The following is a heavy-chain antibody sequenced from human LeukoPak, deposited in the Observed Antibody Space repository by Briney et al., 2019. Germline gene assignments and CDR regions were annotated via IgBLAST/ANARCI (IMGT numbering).Heavy chain of an antibody. J-gene: IGHJ4*02. CDR1: GYTFTSYG. Sequence: ASVKVSCKASGYTFTSYGISWVRQAPGQGLEWMGWISAYNGNTNYAQKLQGRVTMTTDRSTSTAYMELRSLRSDDTAVYYCARLGRDYYDSSGYYHLPDYWGQGTLVTVSS. CDR3: ARLGRDYYDSSGYYHLPDY. V-gene: IGHV1-18*01. D-gene: IGHD3-22*01. CDR2: ISAYNGNT.